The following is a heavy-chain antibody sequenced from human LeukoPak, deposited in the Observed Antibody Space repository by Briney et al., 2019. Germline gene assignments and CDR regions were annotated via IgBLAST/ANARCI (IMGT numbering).Heavy chain of an antibody. J-gene: IGHJ4*02. Sequence: GGSLRLSCTVSGFTVSSNSMSWVRQAPGKGLEWVSFIYSDNTHYSDSVKGRFTISRDNSKNTLYLQMNSLRAEDTAVYYCARQDYGDYLPPIDYWGQGTLVTVSS. V-gene: IGHV3-53*01. CDR2: IYSDNT. CDR3: ARQDYGDYLPPIDY. D-gene: IGHD4-17*01. CDR1: GFTVSSNS.